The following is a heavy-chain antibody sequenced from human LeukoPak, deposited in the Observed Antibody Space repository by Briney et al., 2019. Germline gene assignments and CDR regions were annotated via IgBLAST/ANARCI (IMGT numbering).Heavy chain of an antibody. Sequence: PSETLSLTCTVSGYSVSSGYYWGWIRQPPGKGLEWIGSMYHSGDTYNNPSLKSRVTISVDTSKNQLSLKLSSVTAADTAVYYCARHGGVVRGQGSDAFDIWGQGTMVTVSS. CDR1: GYSVSSGYY. CDR3: ARHGGVVRGQGSDAFDI. D-gene: IGHD3-10*01. J-gene: IGHJ3*02. CDR2: MYHSGDT. V-gene: IGHV4-38-2*02.